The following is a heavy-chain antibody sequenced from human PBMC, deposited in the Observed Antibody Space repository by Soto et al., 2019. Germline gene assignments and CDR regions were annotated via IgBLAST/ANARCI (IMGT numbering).Heavy chain of an antibody. CDR2: KSYDGNNK. CDR1: GFTFSSYG. Sequence: QVQLVESGGGVVQLGTSLRLSCAASGFTFSSYGMHWVRQAPGKGLEWVAVKSYDGNNKYYADSVKGRFTISRDNSKNTLYEQMNRRTDDDAVEYYWGKRYSSRNWFDPWGQGTLVTVSS. V-gene: IGHV3-30*18. CDR3: GKRYSSRNWFDP. J-gene: IGHJ5*02. D-gene: IGHD6-19*01.